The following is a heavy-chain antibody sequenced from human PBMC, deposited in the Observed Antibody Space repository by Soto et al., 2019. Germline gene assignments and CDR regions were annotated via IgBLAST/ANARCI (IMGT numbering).Heavy chain of an antibody. Sequence: QVQLVQSGAEVKKPGSSVKVSCKASGGTFSSYAISWVRQAPGQGLEWMGGIIPIFGTANYAQKFQGRVTITADESTSTAYMELSSLRSEDTDVYYCARRSGEEPDAIGLDFDYWGPGTLVTVSS. V-gene: IGHV1-69*01. D-gene: IGHD2-2*01. CDR1: GGTFSSYA. CDR3: ARRSGEEPDAIGLDFDY. CDR2: IIPIFGTA. J-gene: IGHJ4*02.